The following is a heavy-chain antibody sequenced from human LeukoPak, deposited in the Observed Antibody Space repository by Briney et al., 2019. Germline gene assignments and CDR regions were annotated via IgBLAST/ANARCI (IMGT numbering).Heavy chain of an antibody. CDR3: AKDDAWLRFGE. CDR2: ISPSGDIT. D-gene: IGHD3-10*01. Sequence: PGGSLRLSCAASGFTFSNHGMNWVRQAPGKGLEWVSVISPSGDITYYADSVKGQFTISRDNSKNTLYLEVISLTAEDTAVYYCAKDDAWLRFGEWSQGTLVTVSS. V-gene: IGHV3-23*01. J-gene: IGHJ4*02. CDR1: GFTFSNHG.